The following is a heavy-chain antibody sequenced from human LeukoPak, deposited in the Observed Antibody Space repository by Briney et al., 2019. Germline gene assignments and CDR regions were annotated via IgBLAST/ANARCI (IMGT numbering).Heavy chain of an antibody. D-gene: IGHD3-22*01. CDR1: GYSISSTNW. J-gene: IGHJ2*01. V-gene: IGHV4-28*01. Sequence: PSDTLSLTCAVSGYSISSTNWWGWIRQPPGKGLEWVGYIYYSGSTYYNPSLKSRVTMSVDTSKNQFSLKLSSVTAVDTAVYYCARRNYYDSSGYDCWYFDLWGRGTLVTVSS. CDR2: IYYSGST. CDR3: ARRNYYDSSGYDCWYFDL.